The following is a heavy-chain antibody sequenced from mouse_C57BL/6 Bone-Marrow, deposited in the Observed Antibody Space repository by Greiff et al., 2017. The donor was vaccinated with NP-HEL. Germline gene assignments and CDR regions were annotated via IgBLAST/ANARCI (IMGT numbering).Heavy chain of an antibody. CDR1: GFTFSSYA. Sequence: EVMLVESGGGLVKPGGSLKLSCAASGFTFSSYAMSWVRQTPEKRLEWVATISDGGSYTYYPDNVKGRFTISRDNAKNNLYLQMSHLKSEDTAMYYCARVWDAGWFAYWGQGTLVTVSA. CDR2: ISDGGSYT. CDR3: ARVWDAGWFAY. J-gene: IGHJ3*01. D-gene: IGHD4-1*01. V-gene: IGHV5-4*03.